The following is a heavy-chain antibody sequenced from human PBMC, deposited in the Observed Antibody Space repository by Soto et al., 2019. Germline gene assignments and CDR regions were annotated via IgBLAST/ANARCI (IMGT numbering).Heavy chain of an antibody. Sequence: EVQLLESGGGLIQPGGSLRLSCATFGFSFNNYAMSWVRQAPGKGLEWVSGFGVDYVTYYADSVRGRFTISRDNSKNTLYLQMNSLRAEDTALYYCAKAKGSFDHTGPDQWGQGTLVTVSS. CDR1: GFSFNNYA. CDR2: FGVDYVT. CDR3: AKAKGSFDHTGPDQ. J-gene: IGHJ4*02. D-gene: IGHD2-8*02. V-gene: IGHV3-23*01.